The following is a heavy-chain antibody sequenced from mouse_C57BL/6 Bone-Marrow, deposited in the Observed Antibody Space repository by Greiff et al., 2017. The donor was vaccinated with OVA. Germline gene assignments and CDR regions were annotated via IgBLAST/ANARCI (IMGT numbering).Heavy chain of an antibody. CDR3: TRCLYYYPTFWYFDV. J-gene: IGHJ1*03. CDR1: GYTFTSYW. Sequence: EVQLQQSGTVLARPGASVKMSCKTSGYTFTSYWMHWVKQRPGQGLEWIGAIYPGNSDTSYNQKFKGKAKLTAVTSASTAYMELSSLTNEDSAVYYGTRCLYYYPTFWYFDVWGTGTTVTVSS. V-gene: IGHV1-5*01. D-gene: IGHD1-1*01. CDR2: IYPGNSDT.